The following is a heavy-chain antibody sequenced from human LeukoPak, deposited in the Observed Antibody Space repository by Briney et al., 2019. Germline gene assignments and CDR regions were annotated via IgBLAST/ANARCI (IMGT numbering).Heavy chain of an antibody. Sequence: GESLKISCKGSGYSFTSYWIGWVRQMPGKGLEWMGISYPGDSDTRYSPSFQGQVTISADKSISTAYLQWSSLKASDTAMYYCARQPLDFWSGYNPFFDYWGQGTLVTVSS. CDR1: GYSFTSYW. D-gene: IGHD3-3*01. CDR3: ARQPLDFWSGYNPFFDY. J-gene: IGHJ4*02. V-gene: IGHV5-51*01. CDR2: SYPGDSDT.